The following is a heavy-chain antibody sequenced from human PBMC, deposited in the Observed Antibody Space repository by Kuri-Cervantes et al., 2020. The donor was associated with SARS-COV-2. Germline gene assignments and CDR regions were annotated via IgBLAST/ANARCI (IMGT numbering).Heavy chain of an antibody. V-gene: IGHV4-59*08. CDR3: ARRLKDGPPDY. Sequence: SETLSLTCTVSGGSTSSYYWSWIRQPPGKGLEWIGYIYYSGSTNYNPSFKSRVTISVDTSKNQFSLKLSSVTAADTAVYHCARRLKDGPPDYWGQGTLVTVSS. CDR1: GGSTSSYY. J-gene: IGHJ4*02. CDR2: IYYSGST.